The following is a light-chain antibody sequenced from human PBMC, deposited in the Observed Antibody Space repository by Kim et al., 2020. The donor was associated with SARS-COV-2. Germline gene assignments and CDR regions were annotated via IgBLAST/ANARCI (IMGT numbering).Light chain of an antibody. V-gene: IGKV3-11*01. CDR1: QSVSSY. J-gene: IGKJ4*01. CDR2: DAS. Sequence: PGERATLSCRASQSVSSYLAWYQQKPGQAPRLLIYDASNRATGIPARFSGSGSGTDFTLTISSLEPEDFAVYYFQQRSNWPLTFGGGTKVDI. CDR3: QQRSNWPLT.